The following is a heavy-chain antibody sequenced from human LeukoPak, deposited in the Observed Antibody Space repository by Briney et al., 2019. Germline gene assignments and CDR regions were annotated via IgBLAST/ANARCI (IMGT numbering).Heavy chain of an antibody. J-gene: IGHJ4*02. CDR3: VSQQVVPL. CDR1: GYTFTGYY. CDR2: LNPNNGGT. V-gene: IGHV1-2*02. D-gene: IGHD6-13*01. Sequence: GASVKVSCKASGYTFTGYYMHWVRQAPGQGFEWMGWLNPNNGGTNYAQKFQGRVTMARDTSISTAYMELSSLRSHDTAVYYCVSQQVVPLWGQGTLVTVSS.